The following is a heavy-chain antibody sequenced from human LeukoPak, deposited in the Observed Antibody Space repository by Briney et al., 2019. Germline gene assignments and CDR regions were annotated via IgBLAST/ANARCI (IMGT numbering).Heavy chain of an antibody. Sequence: SETLSLTCAVYGGSFSGYYWSWVRQPPGKGLEWIGEINHSGSTNYNPSLKGRVTISVDTSKNQFSLKLSSVTAADTAVYYCARVAYSSSWYGRDYWGQGTLVTVSS. CDR3: ARVAYSSSWYGRDY. CDR2: INHSGST. CDR1: GGSFSGYY. D-gene: IGHD6-13*01. V-gene: IGHV4-34*01. J-gene: IGHJ4*02.